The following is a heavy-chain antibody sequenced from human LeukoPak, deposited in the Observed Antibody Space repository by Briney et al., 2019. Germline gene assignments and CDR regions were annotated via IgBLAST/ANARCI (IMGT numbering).Heavy chain of an antibody. Sequence: ASVKVSCKASGYTFTSYDINWVRQATGQGLEWMGWMNPNSGNTGYAQKFQGRVTMTRNTSKSTAYMELRSLRSDDTAVYYCARDRPFIAAAGTGLDYWGQGTLVTVSS. J-gene: IGHJ4*02. D-gene: IGHD6-13*01. CDR1: GYTFTSYD. CDR2: MNPNSGNT. CDR3: ARDRPFIAAAGTGLDY. V-gene: IGHV1-8*01.